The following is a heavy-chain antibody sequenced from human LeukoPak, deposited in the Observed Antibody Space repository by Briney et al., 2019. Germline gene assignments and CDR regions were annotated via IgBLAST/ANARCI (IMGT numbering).Heavy chain of an antibody. V-gene: IGHV1-2*04. D-gene: IGHD6-19*01. Sequence: ASVKVSCKASGYTFTGYYMHWVRQAPGQGLEWMGWINPNSGGTNYAQKFQGWVTMTRNTSISTAYMELSSLRSEDTAVYYCARGSYSSGWYVYWGQGTLVTVSS. CDR2: INPNSGGT. J-gene: IGHJ4*02. CDR3: ARGSYSSGWYVY. CDR1: GYTFTGYY.